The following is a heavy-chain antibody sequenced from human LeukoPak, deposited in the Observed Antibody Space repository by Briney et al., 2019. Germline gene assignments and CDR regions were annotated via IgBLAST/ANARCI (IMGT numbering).Heavy chain of an antibody. J-gene: IGHJ5*02. CDR1: GFTFSNYG. CDR2: ISYDGSNK. D-gene: IGHD3-10*01. CDR3: ARAGVVWFGEFDP. V-gene: IGHV3-30*03. Sequence: PGRSLRLSCAASGFTFSNYGMHWVRQAPGKGLEWVAVISYDGSNKYYADSVKGRFTISRDNSKNTLYLQMNSLRAEDTAVYYCARAGVVWFGEFDPWGQGTLVTVSS.